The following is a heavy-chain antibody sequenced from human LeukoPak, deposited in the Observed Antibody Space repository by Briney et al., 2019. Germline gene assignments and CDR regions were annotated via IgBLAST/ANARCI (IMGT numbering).Heavy chain of an antibody. CDR1: GGSISSSSYY. Sequence: SETLSLTCTVSGGSISSSSYYWGWIRQPPGKGLEWIGSIYYSGSTYYNLSLKSRVTISVDTSKNQFSLKLSSVTAADTAVYYCASYSSGCHWGQGTLVTVSS. D-gene: IGHD6-19*01. J-gene: IGHJ4*02. V-gene: IGHV4-39*07. CDR2: IYYSGST. CDR3: ASYSSGCH.